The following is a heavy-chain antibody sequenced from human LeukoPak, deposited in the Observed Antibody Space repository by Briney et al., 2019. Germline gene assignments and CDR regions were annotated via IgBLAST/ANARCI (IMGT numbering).Heavy chain of an antibody. Sequence: EASVKVSCKASGYTFTGYYMHWVRQAPGQGLEWMGWINPNSGGTNYAQKFQGRVTMTRDTSISTAYMELSRLRSDDTAVYYCARDSRVTMVRGVIPGATGFDYWGQGTLVTVSS. CDR1: GYTFTGYY. CDR2: INPNSGGT. V-gene: IGHV1-2*02. D-gene: IGHD3-10*01. CDR3: ARDSRVTMVRGVIPGATGFDY. J-gene: IGHJ4*02.